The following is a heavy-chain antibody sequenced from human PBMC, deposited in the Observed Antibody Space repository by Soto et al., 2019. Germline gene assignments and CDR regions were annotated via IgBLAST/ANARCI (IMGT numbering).Heavy chain of an antibody. CDR1: GFTFGDYA. CDR3: TRERTNWNYDY. Sequence: GGSLRLSCTASGFTFGDYAMSWVRQAPGKGLEWVGFIRSKAYGGTTEYAASVKGRFTISRDDSKSIAYLQMNGLKTEDTAVYYCTRERTNWNYDYWGQGTLVTVSS. CDR2: IRSKAYGGTT. V-gene: IGHV3-49*04. D-gene: IGHD1-7*01. J-gene: IGHJ4*02.